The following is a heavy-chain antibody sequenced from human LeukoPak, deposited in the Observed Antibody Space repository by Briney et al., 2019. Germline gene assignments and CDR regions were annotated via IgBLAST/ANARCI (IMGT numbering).Heavy chain of an antibody. CDR3: ARDRSSSWRGIYYYGMDV. CDR1: GFTFSSYA. J-gene: IGHJ6*02. V-gene: IGHV3-30-3*01. Sequence: GGSLRLSCAASGFTFSSYAMHWVRQAPGKGLEWVAVISDDGSNKYYADSVKGRFTISRDNSKNTLYLQMNSLRAEDTAVYYCARDRSSSWRGIYYYGMDVWGQGTTVTVFS. D-gene: IGHD6-13*01. CDR2: ISDDGSNK.